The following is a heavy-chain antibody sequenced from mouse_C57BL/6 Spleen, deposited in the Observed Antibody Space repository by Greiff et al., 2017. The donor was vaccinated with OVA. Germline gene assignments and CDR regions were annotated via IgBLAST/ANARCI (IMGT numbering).Heavy chain of an antibody. CDR1: GFTFSSYA. CDR3: ARGGEEDYFDY. J-gene: IGHJ2*01. Sequence: EVKLMESGGGLVKPGGSLKLSCAASGFTFSSYAMSWVRQTPEKRLEWVATISDGGSYTYYPDNVKGRFTISRDNAKNNLYLQMSHLKSEDTAMYYCARGGEEDYFDYWGQGTTLTVSS. V-gene: IGHV5-4*03. CDR2: ISDGGSYT.